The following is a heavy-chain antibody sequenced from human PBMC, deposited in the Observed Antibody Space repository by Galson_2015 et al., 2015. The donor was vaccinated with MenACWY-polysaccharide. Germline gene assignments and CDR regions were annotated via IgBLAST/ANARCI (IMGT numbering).Heavy chain of an antibody. J-gene: IGHJ3*02. Sequence: SLRLSCAASGSTFSNSAMHWVRQAPGKGLEWVAAIQYDGSNKAYADSMKGRFTISRDNSKNTVLLEMNTLGAEDTAVYYCARDGSRIVFRAFDIWGQGTMVNVSS. CDR1: GSTFSNSA. D-gene: IGHD2-2*01. V-gene: IGHV3-33*08. CDR2: IQYDGSNK. CDR3: ARDGSRIVFRAFDI.